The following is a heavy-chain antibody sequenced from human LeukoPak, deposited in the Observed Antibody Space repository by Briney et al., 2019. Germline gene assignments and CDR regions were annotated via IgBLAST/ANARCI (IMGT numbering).Heavy chain of an antibody. D-gene: IGHD3-10*01. CDR2: IYHSGST. J-gene: IGHJ5*02. Sequence: SETLSLTCTVSGYSISSGYYWGWIRQTPGKGLEWIWSIYHSGSTYYNPPLKSRVTISVDTSKNQSSLKPSSVTAADTAVYYCASGATMVRGAENWFDPWGQGTLVTVSS. CDR3: ASGATMVRGAENWFDP. V-gene: IGHV4-38-2*02. CDR1: GYSISSGYY.